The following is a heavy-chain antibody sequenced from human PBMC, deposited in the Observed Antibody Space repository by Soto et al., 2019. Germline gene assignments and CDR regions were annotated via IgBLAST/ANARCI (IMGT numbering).Heavy chain of an antibody. CDR3: ARDRGERITMIVAPPDAFDI. V-gene: IGHV3-30-3*01. CDR2: ISYDGSNK. CDR1: GFTFSSYA. D-gene: IGHD3-22*01. J-gene: IGHJ3*02. Sequence: PGGSLRLSCAASGFTFSSYAMHWVRQAPGKGLEWVAVISYDGSNKYYADSVKGRFTISRDNSKNTLYLQMNSLRAEDTAVYYCARDRGERITMIVAPPDAFDIWGQGTMVTVSS.